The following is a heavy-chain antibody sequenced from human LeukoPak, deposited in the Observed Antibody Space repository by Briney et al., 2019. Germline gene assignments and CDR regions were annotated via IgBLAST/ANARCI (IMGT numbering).Heavy chain of an antibody. J-gene: IGHJ4*02. CDR1: GFTFSSYG. CDR3: AKDLFVSY. Sequence: PGRSLRLSCAASGFTFSSYGMHWVRRAPGKGLEWVAVISYDGSNKYYADSVKGRFTISRDNSKNTLYLQMNSLRAEDTAVYYCAKDLFVSYWGQGTLVTVSS. D-gene: IGHD2-21*01. CDR2: ISYDGSNK. V-gene: IGHV3-30*18.